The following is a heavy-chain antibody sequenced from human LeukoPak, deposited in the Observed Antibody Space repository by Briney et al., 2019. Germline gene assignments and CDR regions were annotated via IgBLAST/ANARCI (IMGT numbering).Heavy chain of an antibody. Sequence: GEPLKISCKGSGYSFTTYNIGWVRQMPGKGLEWMGIIYPTDSDTRYSPSFQGQVTISADKSINTAYLQWSSLKASDTAIYYCARGFPDSTGYYPYFDYWGQGTLVTVSS. CDR3: ARGFPDSTGYYPYFDY. D-gene: IGHD3-22*01. V-gene: IGHV5-51*01. CDR1: GYSFTTYN. J-gene: IGHJ4*02. CDR2: IYPTDSDT.